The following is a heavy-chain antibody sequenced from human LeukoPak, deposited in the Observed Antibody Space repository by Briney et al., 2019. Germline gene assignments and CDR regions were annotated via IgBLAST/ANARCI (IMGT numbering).Heavy chain of an antibody. CDR3: AELGITMIGGV. V-gene: IGHV3-23*01. Sequence: GGSLRLSCAASGFTFSSYGMSWVRQAPGKGLEWVSAISGSGGSTAYADSAKGRFAISRDNSKNTLYLQMNSLRAEDTAVYYCAELGITMIGGVWGKGTTVTISS. CDR1: GFTFSSYG. J-gene: IGHJ6*04. D-gene: IGHD3-10*02. CDR2: ISGSGGST.